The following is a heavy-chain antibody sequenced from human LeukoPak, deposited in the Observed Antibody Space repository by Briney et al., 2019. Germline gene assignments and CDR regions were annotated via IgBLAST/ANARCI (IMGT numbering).Heavy chain of an antibody. CDR1: GFTLSDYW. V-gene: IGHV3-7*01. Sequence: GGSLRLSCTASGFTLSDYWMDWVRQVPGKGLEWVANINQDETEKFYGDSVKGRFTISRDNSKNTLYLQMNSLRAEDTAVYYCARGYCSGGSCYPDYWGQGTLVTVSS. J-gene: IGHJ4*02. D-gene: IGHD2-15*01. CDR3: ARGYCSGGSCYPDY. CDR2: INQDETEK.